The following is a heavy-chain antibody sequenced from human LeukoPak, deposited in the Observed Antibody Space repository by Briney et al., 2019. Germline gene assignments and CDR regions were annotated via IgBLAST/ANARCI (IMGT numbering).Heavy chain of an antibody. J-gene: IGHJ4*02. Sequence: PGGTLRLSCAVSVMTLSNYGMSWVRQAPGEGREWVAGISDRVDRTNYSDSVKGRLTISRDNPKNSLYLHMNSLRAEDTAVYFCAKRGVVIRVILVGFHKEAYYFDSWGEGALVTVSS. CDR3: AKRGVVIRVILVGFHKEAYYFDS. V-gene: IGHV3-23*01. CDR2: ISDRVDRT. CDR1: VMTLSNYG. D-gene: IGHD3-22*01.